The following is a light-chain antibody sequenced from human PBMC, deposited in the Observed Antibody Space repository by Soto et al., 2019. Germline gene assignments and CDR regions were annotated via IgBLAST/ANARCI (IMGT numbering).Light chain of an antibody. Sequence: EIVLTQSPGTLSLSPGEGATLSCRASQSVSSSYLAWYQQKPGQAPRLLIYGASSRATGIPDRFSGSGSGTDFALTISRLEPEDFAVYYCQQFASSPLTFGGGTKVDIK. CDR3: QQFASSPLT. V-gene: IGKV3-20*01. J-gene: IGKJ4*01. CDR2: GAS. CDR1: QSVSSSY.